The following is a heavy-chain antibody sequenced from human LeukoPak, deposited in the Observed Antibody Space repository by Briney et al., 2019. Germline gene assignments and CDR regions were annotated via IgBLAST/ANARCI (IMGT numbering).Heavy chain of an antibody. J-gene: IGHJ5*02. Sequence: SETLSLTCTVSGGSISGYYWSWIRQPPGKGLEWIGYIYYSGSTNYNPSLKSRVTISVDTSKNQFSLKLSSVTAADTAVYYCAGTAPTYYYDSSGYSPPGWFDPWGQGTLVTVSS. CDR2: IYYSGST. V-gene: IGHV4-59*08. CDR3: AGTAPTYYYDSSGYSPPGWFDP. CDR1: GGSISGYY. D-gene: IGHD3-22*01.